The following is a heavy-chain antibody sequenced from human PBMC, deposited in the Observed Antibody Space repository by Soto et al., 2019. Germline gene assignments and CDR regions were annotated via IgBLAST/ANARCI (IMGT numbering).Heavy chain of an antibody. V-gene: IGHV3-21*01. CDR1: RFTFSSYS. Sequence: GGSLRLSCAASRFTFSSYSMNWVRQAPGKGLEWVSSISSTSGKIYYADSLKGRFTISRDNAKKSLYLQMNSLRADDTAVYYCARDAHFDGSVYYSDAFDIWGQGTMVTVSS. CDR2: ISSTSGKI. CDR3: ARDAHFDGSVYYSDAFDI. D-gene: IGHD3-22*01. J-gene: IGHJ3*02.